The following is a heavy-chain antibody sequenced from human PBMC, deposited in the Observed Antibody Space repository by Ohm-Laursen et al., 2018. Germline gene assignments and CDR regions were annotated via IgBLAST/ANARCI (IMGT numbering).Heavy chain of an antibody. CDR2: ISSSSNYI. V-gene: IGHV3-11*06. CDR1: GFTFSDHY. J-gene: IGHJ4*02. Sequence: SLRLSCTASGFTFSDHYMSWIRQAPGKGLEWVSSISSSSNYIYYADSMKGRFTISRDNAKNSLFLQMNSLRAEDTAVYYCARAVNTSFPDWGQGTLVTVSS. D-gene: IGHD2/OR15-2a*01. CDR3: ARAVNTSFPD.